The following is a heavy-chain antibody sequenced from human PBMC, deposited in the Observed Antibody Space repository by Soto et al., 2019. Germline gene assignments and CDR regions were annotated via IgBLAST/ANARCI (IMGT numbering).Heavy chain of an antibody. CDR2: ISYDGSNK. CDR1: GFTFSSYG. Sequence: HPGGSLRLSCAASGFTFSSYGMHWVRQAPGKGLEWVAVISYDGSNKYYADSVKGRFTISRDNSKNTLYLQMNSLRAEDTAVYYCAKDSYSSGWYLWGQGTLVTVSS. J-gene: IGHJ4*02. V-gene: IGHV3-30*18. CDR3: AKDSYSSGWYL. D-gene: IGHD6-19*01.